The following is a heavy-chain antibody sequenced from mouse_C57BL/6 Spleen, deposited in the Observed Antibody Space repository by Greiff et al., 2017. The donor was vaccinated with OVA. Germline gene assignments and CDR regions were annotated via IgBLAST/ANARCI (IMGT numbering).Heavy chain of an antibody. CDR2: IHPNSGST. CDR3: ARYYSNHYFDY. V-gene: IGHV1-64*01. Sequence: VQLQQPGAELVKPGASVKLSCKASGYTFTSYWMHWVKQRPGQGLEWIGMIHPNSGSTNYNEKFKSKATLTVDKSSSTAYMQLSSLTSEDSAVYYCARYYSNHYFDYWGQGTTLTVSS. CDR1: GYTFTSYW. D-gene: IGHD2-5*01. J-gene: IGHJ2*01.